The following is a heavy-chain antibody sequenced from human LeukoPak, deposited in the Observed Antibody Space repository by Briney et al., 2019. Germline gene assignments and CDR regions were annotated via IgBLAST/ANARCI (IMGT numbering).Heavy chain of an antibody. Sequence: PGRSLRLSCTASGFTFADDAMSCVRQAPGKGLEWVGFIRSKAYGGTTEYAASVKGRLTISRDDSKSIAYLQMNSLKTEDTAVYYCTKNLRRRDYWGQGTLVTVSS. V-gene: IGHV3-49*04. CDR2: IRSKAYGGTT. CDR1: GFTFADDA. CDR3: TKNLRRRDY. J-gene: IGHJ4*02. D-gene: IGHD4-17*01.